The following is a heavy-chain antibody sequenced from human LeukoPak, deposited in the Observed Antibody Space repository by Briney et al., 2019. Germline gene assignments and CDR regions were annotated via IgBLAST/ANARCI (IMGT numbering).Heavy chain of an antibody. CDR2: IYYSGST. J-gene: IGHJ2*01. CDR1: GGSISSGDYY. Sequence: SQTLSLTCTVSGGSISSGDYYWSWIRQPPGTGLDWFGYIYYSGSTYYNPSLKSRVTISVDTSKNQFSLKLSSVTAADTAVYYCARAGSHWYFDLWGRGTLVTVSS. CDR3: ARAGSHWYFDL. V-gene: IGHV4-30-4*01.